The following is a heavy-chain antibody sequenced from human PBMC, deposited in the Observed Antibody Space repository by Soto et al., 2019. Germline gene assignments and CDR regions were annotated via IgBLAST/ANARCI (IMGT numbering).Heavy chain of an antibody. V-gene: IGHV2-5*02. CDR3: ARRIPPDITFDY. Sequence: SGPTCEPAQTLTLTCTFSGFSLSTSGVGVGWIRQPPGKALEWLALIYWDDDKRYSPSLKSRLTITKDTSKNQVVLTMTNMDPVDTATYYCARRIPPDITFDYWGQGTLVTV. CDR1: GFSLSTSGVG. CDR2: IYWDDDK. J-gene: IGHJ4*02.